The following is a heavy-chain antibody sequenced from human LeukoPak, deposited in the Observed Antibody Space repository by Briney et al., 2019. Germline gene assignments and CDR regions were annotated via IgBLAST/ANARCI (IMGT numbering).Heavy chain of an antibody. J-gene: IGHJ4*02. Sequence: SETQSLTCAVYGGSFSGYYWSWIRQPPGKGLEWIGEINHSGSTNYNPSLKSRVTISVDTSKNQFSLKLSSVTAADTAVYYCASRAMVRGGKPFDYWGQGTLVTVSS. CDR2: INHSGST. V-gene: IGHV4-34*01. D-gene: IGHD3-10*01. CDR3: ASRAMVRGGKPFDY. CDR1: GGSFSGYY.